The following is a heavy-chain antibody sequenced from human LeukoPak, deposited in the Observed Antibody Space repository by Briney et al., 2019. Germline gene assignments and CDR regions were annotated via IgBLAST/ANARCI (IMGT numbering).Heavy chain of an antibody. J-gene: IGHJ6*02. D-gene: IGHD4/OR15-4a*01. CDR2: INKDGSEK. CDR1: GLTFSSYW. Sequence: PGGSLRLSCAASGLTFSSYWMTRVRQAPGKGLEWVANINKDGSEKYYVDSVKGRFTISRDNAKNSLYLQMNSLRAEDTAVYYCASFCANCYYGMDVWGQGTTVTVSS. V-gene: IGHV3-7*02. CDR3: ASFCANCYYGMDV.